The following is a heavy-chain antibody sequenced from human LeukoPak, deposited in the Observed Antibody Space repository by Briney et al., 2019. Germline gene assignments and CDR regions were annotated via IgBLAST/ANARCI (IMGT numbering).Heavy chain of an antibody. J-gene: IGHJ6*03. CDR1: GFTFSDYY. CDR3: ARGYDFWSGSIMAMDV. CDR2: ISSSGSTI. Sequence: PGGSLRLSRAASGFTFSDYYMSWIRQAPGKGLEWVSYISSSGSTIYYADSVKGRFTISRDDAKNSLYLQMNSLRAEDTAVYYCARGYDFWSGSIMAMDVWGKGTTVTVSS. D-gene: IGHD3-3*01. V-gene: IGHV3-11*01.